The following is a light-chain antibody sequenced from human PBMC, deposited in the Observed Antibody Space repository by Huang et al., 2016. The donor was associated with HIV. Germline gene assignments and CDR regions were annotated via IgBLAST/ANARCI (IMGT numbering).Light chain of an antibody. J-gene: IGKJ2*01. CDR3: QQRRNWPPYT. CDR2: DAC. CDR1: QSVSNY. Sequence: EIVLTQSPATLSLSPGERATLSGRASQSVSNYLACYQQKHGQTPRLLISDACKRATCIPARCSGSGSGTDFTLTSSSLEPDDFAGYYCQQRRNWPPYTFGPGTKLEIK. V-gene: IGKV3-11*01.